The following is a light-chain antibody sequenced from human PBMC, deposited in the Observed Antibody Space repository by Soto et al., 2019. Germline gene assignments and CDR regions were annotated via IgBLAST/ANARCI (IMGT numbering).Light chain of an antibody. CDR3: QTYDSSLSGLYV. CDR2: GNT. J-gene: IGLJ1*01. Sequence: RYPRPICRDPRKRATTTCNDSSSNIETRSDVHWYHQLPGTASKLLIYGNTNRPSGVPDRFSGSKSGTSASLAIAGLQTEDEGDYYCQTYDSSLSGLYVFGTGSK. V-gene: IGLV1-40*01. CDR1: SSNIETRSD.